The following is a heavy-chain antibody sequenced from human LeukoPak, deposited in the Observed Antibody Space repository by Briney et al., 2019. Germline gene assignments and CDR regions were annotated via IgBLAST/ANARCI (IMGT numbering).Heavy chain of an antibody. CDR1: GYTFTSYG. V-gene: IGHV1-18*01. D-gene: IGHD3-3*01. CDR2: ISAYNGNT. J-gene: IGHJ6*03. Sequence: ASVKVSCKASGYTFTSYGISWVRQAPGQGLEWTGWISAYNGNTNYAQKLQGRVTMTTDTSTSTAYMELRSLRSDDTAVYYCARDPGFAPSKLRFLEWLSTPNQNNYYYYMDVWGKGTTVTVSS. CDR3: ARDPGFAPSKLRFLEWLSTPNQNNYYYYMDV.